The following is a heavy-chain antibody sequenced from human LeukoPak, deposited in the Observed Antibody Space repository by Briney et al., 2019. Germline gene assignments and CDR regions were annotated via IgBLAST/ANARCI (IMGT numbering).Heavy chain of an antibody. Sequence: PSETLSLTCTVSHGSINSYYWSWIRQPPGKGLEWIGYIYYSGSTDYNPSLESRVTISVDTSKNQFSLKLRSVTAADTAVYYCATVAVIRGVTYFDYWGQGTLVTVSS. CDR1: HGSINSYY. V-gene: IGHV4-59*01. D-gene: IGHD3-10*01. CDR2: IYYSGST. J-gene: IGHJ4*02. CDR3: ATVAVIRGVTYFDY.